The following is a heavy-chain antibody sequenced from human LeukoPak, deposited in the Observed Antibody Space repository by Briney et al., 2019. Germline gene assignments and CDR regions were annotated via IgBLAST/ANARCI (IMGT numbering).Heavy chain of an antibody. Sequence: PGRPLRLSCAASGFTFSSYGMHWVRQAPGKGLEWVAVISYDGSNKYYADSVKGRFTISRDNSKNTLYLQMNSLRAEDTAVYYCAKDRPMTTVTTGDYWGQGTLVTVSS. J-gene: IGHJ4*02. D-gene: IGHD4-17*01. CDR3: AKDRPMTTVTTGDY. CDR2: ISYDGSNK. V-gene: IGHV3-30*18. CDR1: GFTFSSYG.